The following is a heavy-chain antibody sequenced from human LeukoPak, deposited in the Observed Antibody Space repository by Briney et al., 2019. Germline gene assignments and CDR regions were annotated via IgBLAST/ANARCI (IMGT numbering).Heavy chain of an antibody. D-gene: IGHD5-18*01. J-gene: IGHJ4*02. CDR2: IYYSGST. V-gene: IGHV4-59*01. CDR1: GGSISSYY. Sequence: SETLSLTCTVSGGSISSYYWSWIRQPPGKGLEWIGYIYYSGSTNYNPSLKSRVTISVDTSKNQFSLKLSSVTAADTAVYYCARSVTAIVMAFDYWGQGTLVTVSS. CDR3: ARSVTAIVMAFDY.